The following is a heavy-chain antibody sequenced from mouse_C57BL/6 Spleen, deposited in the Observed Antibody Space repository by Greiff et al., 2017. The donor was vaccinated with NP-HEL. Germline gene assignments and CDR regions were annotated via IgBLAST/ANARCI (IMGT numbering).Heavy chain of an antibody. V-gene: IGHV1-69*01. Sequence: QVQLKQSGAELVKPGASVKLSCKASGYTFTSYWMHWVKQRPGQGLEWIGEIDPSDSYTNYNQKFKGKSTLTVDKSSSTAYMQLSSLTSEDSAVYYCARKTMNWYFDVWGTGTTVTVSS. CDR1: GYTFTSYW. J-gene: IGHJ1*03. D-gene: IGHD2-4*01. CDR2: IDPSDSYT. CDR3: ARKTMNWYFDV.